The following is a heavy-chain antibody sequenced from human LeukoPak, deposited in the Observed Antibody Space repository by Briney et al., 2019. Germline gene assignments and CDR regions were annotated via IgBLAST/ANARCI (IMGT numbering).Heavy chain of an antibody. J-gene: IGHJ6*04. V-gene: IGHV3-21*01. CDR3: AQRITMGRGGYF. Sequence: PGGSLRHSCAASGFTLSSYSMNWVRQAPGKGLEWVSSISSSSSYIYYADSVKGRFTISRDHAKNSLYLQMTYLKPEDTADDYCAQRITMGRGGYFWVTGTKVTVSS. CDR1: GFTLSSYS. D-gene: IGHD3-10*01. CDR2: ISSSSSYI.